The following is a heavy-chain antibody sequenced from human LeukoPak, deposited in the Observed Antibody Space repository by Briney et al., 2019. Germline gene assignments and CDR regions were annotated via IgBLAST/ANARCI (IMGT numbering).Heavy chain of an antibody. CDR2: IIPIFGTA. J-gene: IGHJ4*02. Sequence: SSVKVSCKASGGTFSSYAISWVRQAPGQGLEWMGRIIPIFGTANYAQKFQGRVTITADKSTSTAYMQLSSLRSEDTAVYYCARDLAYCGGDCYPGGDYWGQGTLVTVSS. CDR3: ARDLAYCGGDCYPGGDY. V-gene: IGHV1-69*06. D-gene: IGHD2-21*02. CDR1: GGTFSSYA.